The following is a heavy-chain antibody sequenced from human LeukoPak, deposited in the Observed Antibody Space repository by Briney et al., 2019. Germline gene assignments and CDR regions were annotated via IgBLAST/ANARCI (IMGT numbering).Heavy chain of an antibody. D-gene: IGHD3-10*01. CDR3: ARAHLVRGLMGY. CDR1: GFTFSSYS. CDR2: ISSSSSYI. J-gene: IGHJ4*02. Sequence: GGSLRLSCAASGFTFSSYSMNWVRQAPGKGLEWVSSISSSSSYIYYADSVKGRFTISRDNAKNSLYLQMNSLRAEDTAVYYCARAHLVRGLMGYRGQGTLVTVSS. V-gene: IGHV3-21*01.